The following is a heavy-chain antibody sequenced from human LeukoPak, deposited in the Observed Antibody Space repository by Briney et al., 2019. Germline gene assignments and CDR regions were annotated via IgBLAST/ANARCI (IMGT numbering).Heavy chain of an antibody. V-gene: IGHV1-46*01. CDR2: INPSAGST. Sequence: ASVKVSCKTSGYTFTSCYMHWVRQAPGQGLEWMGMINPSAGSTRYAQKFQGRVTMTTDTSTSTVYMELSSLRSEDPGVYYCARGGCGDSAAPFDDWGQGTLVPVSS. CDR3: ARGGCGDSAAPFDD. J-gene: IGHJ4*02. D-gene: IGHD2-21*02. CDR1: GYTFTSCY.